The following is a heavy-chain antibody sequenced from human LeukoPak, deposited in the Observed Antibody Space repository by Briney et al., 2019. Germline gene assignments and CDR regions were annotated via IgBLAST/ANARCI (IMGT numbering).Heavy chain of an antibody. CDR1: GFTFSTSS. D-gene: IGHD3-16*01. CDR3: AKGGGGVLDY. CDR2: ISGSGGST. J-gene: IGHJ4*02. Sequence: PGGSLRLSCAASGFTFSTSSMSGVRQAPGKGLAWVSSISGSGGSTYYADSVKGRFTISRDNSRNTLFLQMNSLKADDTAVYYCAKGGGGVLDYWGQGTLVTVSS. V-gene: IGHV3-23*01.